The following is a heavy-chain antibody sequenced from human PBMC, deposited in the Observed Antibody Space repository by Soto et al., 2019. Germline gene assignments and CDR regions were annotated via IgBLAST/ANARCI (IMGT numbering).Heavy chain of an antibody. Sequence: QVQLVQSGAEVKKPGASVKVSCKASGYTFTSYGISWVRQAPGQGLEWMGWISAYNGNTNYAQKLQGRVTMTTDTSTSTAYMELRSRRSDATAVYYWARGGDSSGYYYYYYGMDVWGQGTTVTVSS. CDR2: ISAYNGNT. V-gene: IGHV1-18*01. CDR1: GYTFTSYG. D-gene: IGHD3-22*01. CDR3: ARGGDSSGYYYYYYGMDV. J-gene: IGHJ6*02.